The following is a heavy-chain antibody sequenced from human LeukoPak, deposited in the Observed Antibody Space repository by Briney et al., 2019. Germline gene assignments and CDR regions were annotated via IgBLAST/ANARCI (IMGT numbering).Heavy chain of an antibody. Sequence: ASVKVSCKASGYTFTGYYMHWVRQAPGQGLEWMGWINPNSGGTNYAQKFQGWVTMTRDTSISTACMELSRLRSDDTAVYYCARGRTVLRYFDWLFKPVDDFDYWGQGTLVTVSS. D-gene: IGHD3-9*01. J-gene: IGHJ4*02. CDR2: INPNSGGT. CDR3: ARGRTVLRYFDWLFKPVDDFDY. V-gene: IGHV1-2*04. CDR1: GYTFTGYY.